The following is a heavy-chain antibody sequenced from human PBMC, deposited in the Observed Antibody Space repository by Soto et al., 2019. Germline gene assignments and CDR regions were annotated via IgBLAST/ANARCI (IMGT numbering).Heavy chain of an antibody. Sequence: GGSLRLSCAASGFTFSDYYMSWIRQAPGKGLEWASYISSSGSTIYYADSVKGRFTISRDNAKNSLYLQMNSLRAEDTAVYYCARDRAQRLPDNWYFDLWGRGTLVTVSS. CDR1: GFTFSDYY. CDR3: ARDRAQRLPDNWYFDL. V-gene: IGHV3-11*01. CDR2: ISSSGSTI. J-gene: IGHJ2*01. D-gene: IGHD6-25*01.